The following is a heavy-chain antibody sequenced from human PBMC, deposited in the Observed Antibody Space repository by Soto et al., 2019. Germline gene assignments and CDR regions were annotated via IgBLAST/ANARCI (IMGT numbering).Heavy chain of an antibody. CDR1: GGSIRSGGYY. CDR3: ARSLRILYPYPDY. CDR2: IYYSGST. J-gene: IGHJ4*02. V-gene: IGHV4-31*03. Sequence: ASETLSLTCTVSGGSIRSGGYYWSWIRQHPGKGLEWIGYIYYSGSTYYNPSLKSRVTISVDTSKNQFSLELSSVTAADTAVYYCARSLRILYPYPDYWGQGTLVTVSS. D-gene: IGHD2-15*01.